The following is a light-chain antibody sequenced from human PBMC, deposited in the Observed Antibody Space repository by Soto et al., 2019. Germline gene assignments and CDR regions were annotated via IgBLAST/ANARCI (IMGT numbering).Light chain of an antibody. J-gene: IGKJ5*01. CDR3: QQYGSSPPFT. Sequence: ETVMTQSPGTLSVSLGERATLSCRASQSVSSSYLAWYQQKPGQAPRLLIYGASSRATGIPDRFSGGGSGTDFTLTITGLEPEDLAVYYCQQYGSSPPFTFGQGTRLEIK. CDR1: QSVSSSY. V-gene: IGKV3-20*01. CDR2: GAS.